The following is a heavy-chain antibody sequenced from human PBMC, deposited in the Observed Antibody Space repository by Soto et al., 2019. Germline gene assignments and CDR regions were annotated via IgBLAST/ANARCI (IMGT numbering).Heavy chain of an antibody. CDR2: ISPYYGNT. V-gene: IGHV1-18*01. Sequence: QLVQSGAEVKTPGASVNVSCKASGYTFINYGITWVRQATGQGLEWMGWISPYYGNTNYAQRLQGRVTLTTDTSTNTAYMELGSLRSDDTAVYYCARDLTAAGRAVASYWGQGTRVTVSS. J-gene: IGHJ4*02. CDR3: ARDLTAAGRAVASY. CDR1: GYTFINYG. D-gene: IGHD6-13*01.